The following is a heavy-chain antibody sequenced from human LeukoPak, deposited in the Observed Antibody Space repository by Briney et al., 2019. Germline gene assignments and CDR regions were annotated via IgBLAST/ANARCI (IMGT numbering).Heavy chain of an antibody. Sequence: ASVKVSCKASGYPFTDYYLHWLRQPPGQGLEWMGWINSNSGGTNYAQKFQGRVTMTRDTSISTAYIELSGLRSDDTAVYYCTRTRSFDIWGQGTMVIVSS. J-gene: IGHJ3*02. CDR1: GYPFTDYY. CDR3: TRTRSFDI. V-gene: IGHV1-2*02. CDR2: INSNSGGT.